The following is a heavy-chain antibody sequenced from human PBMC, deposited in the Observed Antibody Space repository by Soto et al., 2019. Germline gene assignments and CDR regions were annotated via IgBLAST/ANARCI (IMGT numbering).Heavy chain of an antibody. J-gene: IGHJ6*02. D-gene: IGHD2-2*01. V-gene: IGHV1-69*06. CDR3: ARDTGYCSSTSCYYYGMDV. CDR1: GGTFSSYA. CDR2: IIPIFGTA. Sequence: SVKVSCKXSGGTFSSYAISWVRQAPGQGLEWMGGIIPIFGTANYAQKFQGRVTITADKSTSTAYMELSSLRSEDTAVYYCARDTGYCSSTSCYYYGMDVWGQGTTVTVSS.